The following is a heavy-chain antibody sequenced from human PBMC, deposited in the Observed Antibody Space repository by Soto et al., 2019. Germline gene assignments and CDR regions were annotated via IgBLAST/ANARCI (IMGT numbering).Heavy chain of an antibody. CDR1: GASITDSY. D-gene: IGHD2-15*01. CDR3: ARGDSDLAVSEAAY. Sequence: QMQMQESGPRLVKPSETLSLTCTVSGASITDSYWSWIRQPPEKGLEWIGYIYFSGLATYNPSLKSRATMSRDTSKNEFSLQLTSVTAADTAIYYCARGDSDLAVSEAAYWGQGTLVTVSS. V-gene: IGHV4-59*01. J-gene: IGHJ1*01. CDR2: IYFSGLA.